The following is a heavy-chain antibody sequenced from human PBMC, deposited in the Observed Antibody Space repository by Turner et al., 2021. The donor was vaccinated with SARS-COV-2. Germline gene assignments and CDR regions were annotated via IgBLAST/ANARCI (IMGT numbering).Heavy chain of an antibody. CDR2: INHGGST. CDR3: ARGNWCLWYFAL. J-gene: IGHJ2*01. CDR1: GGSFSGYY. V-gene: IGHV4-34*01. D-gene: IGHD2-8*02. Sequence: QVQLQPWGAGLLKPSATLSLTCAVYGGSFSGYYWSWIRQPPGKGLEWIGEINHGGSTNDNPSLKSRVTISVDTSKNQFYLKLSSATAADTAVYYCARGNWCLWYFALWGRGTLVTVSS.